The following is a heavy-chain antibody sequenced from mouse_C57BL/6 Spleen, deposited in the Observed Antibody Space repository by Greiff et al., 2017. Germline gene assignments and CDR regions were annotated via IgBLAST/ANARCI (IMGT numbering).Heavy chain of an antibody. CDR2: IDPNSGGT. CDR3: AREELGLAD. D-gene: IGHD4-1*01. Sequence: PGRGLEWLGRIDPNSGGTKYNEKFKSKATLTVDKPSSTAYMQLSSLTSEDSAVYYCAREELGLADWGQGTLVTVSA. V-gene: IGHV1-72*01. J-gene: IGHJ3*01.